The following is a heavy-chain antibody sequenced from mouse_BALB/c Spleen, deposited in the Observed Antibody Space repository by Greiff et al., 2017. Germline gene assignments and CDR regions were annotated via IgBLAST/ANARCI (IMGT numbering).Heavy chain of an antibody. CDR2: IYPGDGDT. Sequence: QVQLQQSGAELARPGASVKLSCKASGYTFTSYWMQWVKQRPGQGLEWIGAIYPGDGDTRYTQKFKGKATLTADKSSSTAYMQLSSLASEDSAVYYCARFIYYGYDRAMDYWGQGTSVTVSS. CDR1: GYTFTSYW. J-gene: IGHJ4*01. CDR3: ARFIYYGYDRAMDY. D-gene: IGHD2-2*01. V-gene: IGHV1-87*01.